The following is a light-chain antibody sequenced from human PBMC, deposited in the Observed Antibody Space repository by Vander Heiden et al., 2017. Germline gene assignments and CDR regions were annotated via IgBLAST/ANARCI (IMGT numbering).Light chain of an antibody. J-gene: IGKJ4*01. Sequence: ELVLTQSPGTLSSSPVERATLSCRASQSVSSSYLAWYQQKPGQAPRLLIYGASSRATGIPDRFSGSGSGTDFTLTISRLEPEDFAVYYCQQYGSSPPLTFGGGTKVEIK. CDR2: GAS. CDR3: QQYGSSPPLT. CDR1: QSVSSSY. V-gene: IGKV3-20*01.